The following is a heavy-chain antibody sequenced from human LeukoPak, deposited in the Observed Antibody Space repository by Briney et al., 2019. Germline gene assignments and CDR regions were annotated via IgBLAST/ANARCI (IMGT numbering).Heavy chain of an antibody. Sequence: ASVKVSCKVSGYTLTELSMHWVRQAPGKGLEWMGGFDPEDGETIYAQKFQGRVTMTRDTSISTAYMELSSLRSEDTAVYYCARMSYYDSSGDNWFDPWGQGTLVTVSS. V-gene: IGHV1-24*01. CDR2: FDPEDGET. J-gene: IGHJ5*02. D-gene: IGHD3-22*01. CDR1: GYTLTELS. CDR3: ARMSYYDSSGDNWFDP.